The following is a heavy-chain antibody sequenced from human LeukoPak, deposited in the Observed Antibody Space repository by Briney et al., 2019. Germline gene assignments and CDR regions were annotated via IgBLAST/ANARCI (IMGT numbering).Heavy chain of an antibody. Sequence: ASVKVSCKASGGTFSSYAISWVRQAPGQGLEWMGGIIPIFGTANYAQKFQGRVTITADESTSTAYMELSSLRSEGTAVYYCARGGELGRFDYWGQGTLVTVSS. CDR2: IIPIFGTA. D-gene: IGHD1-7*01. V-gene: IGHV1-69*13. CDR1: GGTFSSYA. CDR3: ARGGELGRFDY. J-gene: IGHJ4*02.